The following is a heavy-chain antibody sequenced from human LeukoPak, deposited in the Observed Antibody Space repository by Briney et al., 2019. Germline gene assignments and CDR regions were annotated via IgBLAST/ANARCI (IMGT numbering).Heavy chain of an antibody. CDR2: IYSSGST. D-gene: IGHD5-12*01. CDR3: ARSGYSGYDWEDY. V-gene: IGHV4-59*01. Sequence: SETLFLTCTVSGGSISSYYWSWIRQPPGKGLEWIGYIYSSGSTSYNPSLKSRVTISVDTSKNQFSLKLSSVTAADTAVYFCARSGYSGYDWEDYWGQGTLVTVSS. CDR1: GGSISSYY. J-gene: IGHJ4*02.